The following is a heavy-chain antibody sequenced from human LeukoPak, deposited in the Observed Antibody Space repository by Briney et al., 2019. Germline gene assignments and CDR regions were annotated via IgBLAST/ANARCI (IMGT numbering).Heavy chain of an antibody. CDR1: GFTFRSYA. CDR2: ISYDEVNK. Sequence: GGSLRLSCAASGFTFRSYAMRWVRQAPGKGLEWVAAISYDEVNKYYADSVKGRFTISRDNAKNSLYLQMNSLRAEDTAVYYCARDRRTTYYYYGMDVWGQGTTVTVSS. V-gene: IGHV3-30*04. CDR3: ARDRRTTYYYYGMDV. J-gene: IGHJ6*02. D-gene: IGHD4-11*01.